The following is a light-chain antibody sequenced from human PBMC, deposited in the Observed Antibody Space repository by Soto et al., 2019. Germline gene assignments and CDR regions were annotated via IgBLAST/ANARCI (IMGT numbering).Light chain of an antibody. J-gene: IGLJ2*01. V-gene: IGLV2-14*03. CDR3: TSWTTSTTMI. Sequence: QSALTQPASVSGSPGQSITISCTGTSSDIGAYKFVSWYQQHPGKAPKLMLYDVNIRPSGVSNRFSGSKSGNTASLTISGLQDEDEADYYCTSWTTSTTMIFGGGTKLTVL. CDR2: DVN. CDR1: SSDIGAYKF.